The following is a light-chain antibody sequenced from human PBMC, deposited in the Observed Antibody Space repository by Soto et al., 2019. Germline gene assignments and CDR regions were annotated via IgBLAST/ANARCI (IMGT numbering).Light chain of an antibody. CDR2: GAS. V-gene: IGKV3-20*01. J-gene: IGKJ5*01. CDR1: QSVSSSY. Sequence: VWAQSPATGDFTPGRAASRSCVASQSVSSSYLAWYQQKPGQAPRLLIYGASSRATGIPDRFSGSGCGTDFTLPLSRLEPEDSAVYFCQQYTGPPTTYGQGTRLEIK. CDR3: QQYTGPPTT.